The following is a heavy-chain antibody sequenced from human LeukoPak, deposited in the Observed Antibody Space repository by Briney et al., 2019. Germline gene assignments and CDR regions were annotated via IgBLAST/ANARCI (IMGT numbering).Heavy chain of an antibody. V-gene: IGHV3-23*01. D-gene: IGHD6-13*01. J-gene: IGHJ4*02. CDR3: AKGISGIAAAGRIWFDY. CDR1: GFTFSSYT. Sequence: GGSLRLSCAASGFTFSSYTMSWVRQAPGKGLEWVSAISGSGGSTYYADSVKGRFTISRDNSKNTLYLQMNSLRAEDTAVYYCAKGISGIAAAGRIWFDYWGQGTLVTVSS. CDR2: ISGSGGST.